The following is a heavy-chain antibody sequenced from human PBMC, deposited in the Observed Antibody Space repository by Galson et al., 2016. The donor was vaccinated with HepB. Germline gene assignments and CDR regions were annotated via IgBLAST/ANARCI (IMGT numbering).Heavy chain of an antibody. CDR1: GFTFRTYL. CDR2: TSYDGNSQ. CDR3: AKGVPTGGAFDY. J-gene: IGHJ4*02. Sequence: SLRLSCAASGFTFRTYLMHWVRQAPGRGLEWVALTSYDGNSQYYVDSVKGRFTISRDNSKNTLYLQMNSLRVEDTAIYYCAKGVPTGGAFDYWGQGTLVTVSS. V-gene: IGHV3-30*18. D-gene: IGHD1-26*01.